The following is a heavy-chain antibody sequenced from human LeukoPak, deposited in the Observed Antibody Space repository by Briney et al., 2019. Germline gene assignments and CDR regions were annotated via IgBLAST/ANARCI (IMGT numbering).Heavy chain of an antibody. J-gene: IGHJ6*02. V-gene: IGHV3-33*08. D-gene: IGHD3-22*01. CDR2: IWYDGSNK. CDR1: GFTFSSYG. CDR3: ARSAYYYDSRGYHNYYHYGMDV. Sequence: GGSLRLSCAASGFTFSSYGIHWVRQAPGKGLEWVAVIWYDGSNKYYADSVKGRFTISRDNSKNTLYLQMNSLRAEDTAVYYCARSAYYYDSRGYHNYYHYGMDVWGQGTTVTVSS.